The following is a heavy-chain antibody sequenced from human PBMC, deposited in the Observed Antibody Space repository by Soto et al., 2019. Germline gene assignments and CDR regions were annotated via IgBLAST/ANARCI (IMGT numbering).Heavy chain of an antibody. CDR3: ARDKVGANWAPTYAFDI. Sequence: GGSLRLSCAASGFTFSSYSMNWVRQAPGKGLEWVSSISSSSSYIYYADSVKGRFTISRDNAKNSLYLQMNSLRAEDTAAYYCARDKVGANWAPTYAFDIWGQGTMVTVSS. CDR1: GFTFSSYS. CDR2: ISSSSSYI. D-gene: IGHD1-26*01. V-gene: IGHV3-21*01. J-gene: IGHJ3*02.